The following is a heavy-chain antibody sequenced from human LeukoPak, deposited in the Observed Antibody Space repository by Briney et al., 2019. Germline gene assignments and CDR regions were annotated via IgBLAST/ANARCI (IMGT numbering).Heavy chain of an antibody. J-gene: IGHJ5*02. CDR1: GGSISSGSYY. V-gene: IGHV4-61*02. D-gene: IGHD3-3*01. Sequence: SETLSLTCTVSGGSISSGSYYWSWIRQPAGKGLEWIGRIYTSGSTNYNTSLKSRVTISVDTSKNQFSLKLSSVTAADTAVYYCARTYRLDFWSGYHQNWFDPWGQGTLVTVSS. CDR3: ARTYRLDFWSGYHQNWFDP. CDR2: IYTSGST.